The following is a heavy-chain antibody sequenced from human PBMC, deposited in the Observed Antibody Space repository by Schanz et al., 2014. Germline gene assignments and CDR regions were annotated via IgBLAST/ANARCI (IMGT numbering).Heavy chain of an antibody. CDR2: ITGSGGST. J-gene: IGHJ4*02. V-gene: IGHV3-23*04. D-gene: IGHD2-2*01. Sequence: EVQLVESGGGLEQPGGSLRLSCAASGFTFISYAMNWVRQAPGKGLEWVSAITGSGGSTYYADSVKGRFTISRDNSKNTLYLHMNSLRAEDTAVYYCAAHETLSTTACYPSWGQGTLVAVSS. CDR1: GFTFISYA. CDR3: AAHETLSTTACYPS.